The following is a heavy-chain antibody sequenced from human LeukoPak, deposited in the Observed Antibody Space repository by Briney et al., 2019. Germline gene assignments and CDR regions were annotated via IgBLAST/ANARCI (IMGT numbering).Heavy chain of an antibody. V-gene: IGHV4-34*01. CDR2: INHSGST. J-gene: IGHJ6*02. CDR3: ARRRVRATAIKYYYYGMDV. CDR1: GGSFSGYY. D-gene: IGHD1-26*01. Sequence: SETLSLTCAVYGGSFSGYYWSWIRQPPGKGLEWIGEINHSGSTNYNPSLKSRVTISVDTSKNQFSLKLSSVTAADTAVYYCARRRVRATAIKYYYYGMDVWGQGTTVTVSS.